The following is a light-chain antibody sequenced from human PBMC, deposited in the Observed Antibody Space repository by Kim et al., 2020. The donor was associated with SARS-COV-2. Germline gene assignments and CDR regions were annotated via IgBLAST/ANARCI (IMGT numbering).Light chain of an antibody. Sequence: QAVVTQEPSLTVPPGGTVTLTCGSSTGAVTSGHYPYWFQQKPGQAPTTLIYDTSDKLSWTPARFSGSLLGGKAALTLSGAQPEDEADYYCLLYYSGARVFGGGTQLTVL. V-gene: IGLV7-46*01. CDR3: LLYYSGARV. CDR2: DTS. CDR1: TGAVTSGHY. J-gene: IGLJ2*01.